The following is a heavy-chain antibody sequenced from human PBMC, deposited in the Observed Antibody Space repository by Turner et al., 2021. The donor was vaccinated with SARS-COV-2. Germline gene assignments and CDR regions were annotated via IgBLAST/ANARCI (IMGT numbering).Heavy chain of an antibody. CDR3: ARHLAVGLPHDAFHI. Sequence: EVQLVQSGAVVTQPGESLRISCQTSGYTFPNFWIGWGRQVPGKGPEWMGIIYPDDTDAIYRPPFQGHVTFSVDKSTSTAHVQWTSLKASDTAVYYCARHLAVGLPHDAFHIWGQGTLVTVSS. CDR2: IYPDDTDA. CDR1: GYTFPNFW. J-gene: IGHJ3*02. V-gene: IGHV5-51*01. D-gene: IGHD6-19*01.